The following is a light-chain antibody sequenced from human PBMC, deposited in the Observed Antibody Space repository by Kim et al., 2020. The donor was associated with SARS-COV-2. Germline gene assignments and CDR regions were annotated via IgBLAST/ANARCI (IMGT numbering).Light chain of an antibody. Sequence: DIQMTQSPSSLSASVGDRVTITCRASQSISSYLNWYQQKPGKAPKLLIYAASSSQSGVPSRFSGSGSGTDFTLTISSLQPEDFATYYCQQSYSTPPGSFGQGTKLEI. CDR1: QSISSY. CDR2: AAS. J-gene: IGKJ2*03. V-gene: IGKV1-39*01. CDR3: QQSYSTPPGS.